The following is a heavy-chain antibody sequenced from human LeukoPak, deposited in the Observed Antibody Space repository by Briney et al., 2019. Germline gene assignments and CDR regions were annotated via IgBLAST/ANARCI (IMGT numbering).Heavy chain of an antibody. CDR2: IIPILGIA. V-gene: IGHV1-69*04. J-gene: IGHJ5*02. CDR1: GGTFSSYA. Sequence: ASVKVSCKASGGTFSSYAISWVRQALGQGLEWMGRIIPILGIANYAQKFQGRVTITADKSTSTAYMELSSLRSEDTAVYYCAGGILTGYYSDDPWGQGTLVTVSS. D-gene: IGHD3-9*01. CDR3: AGGILTGYYSDDP.